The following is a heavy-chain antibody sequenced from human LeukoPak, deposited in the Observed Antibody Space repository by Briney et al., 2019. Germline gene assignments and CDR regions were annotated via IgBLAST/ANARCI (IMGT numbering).Heavy chain of an antibody. CDR1: GFTFGDYT. CDR3: TRNMLGIAWFDP. Sequence: KSGGSLRLSCTVSGFTFGDYTMSWFRQAPGKGLEWVGFIRSKAYGGTTEYAASVKGRFTISRDDSKSIAYLQMNSLPSEDTAVYYCTRNMLGIAWFDPWGQGTLVTVSS. V-gene: IGHV3-49*05. D-gene: IGHD7-27*01. CDR2: IRSKAYGGTT. J-gene: IGHJ5*02.